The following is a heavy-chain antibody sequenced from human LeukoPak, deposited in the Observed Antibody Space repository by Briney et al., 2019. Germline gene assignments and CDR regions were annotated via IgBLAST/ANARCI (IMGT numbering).Heavy chain of an antibody. CDR3: AKSNGYGLIDI. J-gene: IGHJ3*02. CDR1: GGSISSSSYY. CDR2: IFYSGST. D-gene: IGHD3-10*01. V-gene: IGHV4-39*07. Sequence: PSETLSLTCTVSGGSISSSSYYWGWVRQPPGKALEWIGNIFYSGSTYYSPSLKSRVSLDTSRNQFSLKLNSVTAADTAVYYCAKSNGYGLIDIWGQGTMVTVSS.